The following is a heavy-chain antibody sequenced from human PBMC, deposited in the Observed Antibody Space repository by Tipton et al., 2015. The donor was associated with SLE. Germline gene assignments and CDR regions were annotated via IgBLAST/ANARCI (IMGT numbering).Heavy chain of an antibody. CDR2: INVNGYDT. V-gene: IGHV3-74*01. J-gene: IGHJ4*02. CDR1: GFTFTNYW. CDR3: ARGPKGVNLFDY. D-gene: IGHD3-10*01. Sequence: SLRLSCVASGFTFTNYWMHWVRQAPGKGLVWVSYINVNGYDTSYADSVRGRFTISRDNAKNTLYLQMNSLRAEDTAVYYCARGPKGVNLFDYWGQGTLVTVSS.